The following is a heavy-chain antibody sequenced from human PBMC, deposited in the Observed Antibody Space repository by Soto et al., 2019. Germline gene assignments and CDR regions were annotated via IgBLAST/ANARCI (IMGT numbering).Heavy chain of an antibody. CDR1: SGSISTYY. V-gene: IGHV4-59*01. J-gene: IGHJ4*02. Sequence: SETLSLTCTVSSGSISTYYWSWIRQPPGKGLEWIGYIYYTGSTNYNPSLKTRVAISMDTSKNQFSLNLSSVTAADTAVYYCAGAPPPAYFDFWCPGILVTVSS. CDR2: IYYTGST. CDR3: AGAPPPAYFDF.